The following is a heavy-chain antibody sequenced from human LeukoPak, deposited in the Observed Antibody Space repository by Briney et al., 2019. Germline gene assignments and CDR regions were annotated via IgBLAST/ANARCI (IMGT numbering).Heavy chain of an antibody. CDR1: GFTFDMST. CDR3: ATGGAPGGRFEN. V-gene: IGHV3-7*01. Sequence: PGGSLRLSCVVSGFTFDMSTMTWVRQAPGKGPEWVAMMKEDGTEIFYAGSVDGRFTISRDNSKNSLYLQMNSLRVEDTAVYYCATGGAPGGRFENWGQGTLVTVSS. D-gene: IGHD3-16*01. CDR2: MKEDGTEI. J-gene: IGHJ4*02.